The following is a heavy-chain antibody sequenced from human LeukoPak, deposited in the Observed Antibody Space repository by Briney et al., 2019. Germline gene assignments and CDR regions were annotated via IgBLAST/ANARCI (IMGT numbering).Heavy chain of an antibody. Sequence: GGSLRLSCAASGFTFSSYGMHWVRQAPGKGLEWVAVIWYDGSNKYYADSVKGRFTISRDNSKNTLYLQMNSLRAEDTAVYYCARGYSYVPIPDYWGQGTLVTVSS. J-gene: IGHJ4*02. CDR1: GFTFSSYG. CDR2: IWYDGSNK. V-gene: IGHV3-33*01. D-gene: IGHD5-18*01. CDR3: ARGYSYVPIPDY.